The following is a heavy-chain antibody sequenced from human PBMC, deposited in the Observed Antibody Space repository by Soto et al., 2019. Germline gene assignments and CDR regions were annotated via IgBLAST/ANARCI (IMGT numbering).Heavy chain of an antibody. CDR1: GYTFTSYG. D-gene: IGHD6-13*01. Sequence: ASVKVSCKASGYTFTSYGISWVRQAPGQGLEWMGWISAYNGNTNYAQKLQGRVTMTTDTSTSTAYMELRSLRSDDTAVYYCARGYTAAPRTSHFDYWGQGTLVTVSS. CDR3: ARGYTAAPRTSHFDY. J-gene: IGHJ4*02. V-gene: IGHV1-18*01. CDR2: ISAYNGNT.